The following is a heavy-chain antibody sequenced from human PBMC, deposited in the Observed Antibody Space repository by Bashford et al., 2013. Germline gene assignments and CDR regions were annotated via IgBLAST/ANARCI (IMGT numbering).Heavy chain of an antibody. D-gene: IGHD6-13*01. CDR2: ISSSGTYI. CDR3: ARDFSSWSDYWYFDL. Sequence: GSLRLSCAASGFTFSAHGIHWVRQAPGKGLEWVSFISSSGTYIWYADSAKGRFTISRDNAKNSLYLQMNSLTAEDTAVYYCARDFSSWSDYWYFDLWGRGTLVTVSS. J-gene: IGHJ2*01. CDR1: GFTFSAHG. V-gene: IGHV3-21*06.